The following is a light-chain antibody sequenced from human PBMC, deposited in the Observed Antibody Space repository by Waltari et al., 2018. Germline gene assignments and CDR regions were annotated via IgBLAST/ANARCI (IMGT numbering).Light chain of an antibody. Sequence: QSALTQPASVSGSPGQSITISCSGTNPDIGTSDSVPWFHHPPGAAPKLLLYAVSNRPSGVSSRFSGSKSDNTASLTISGLQPEDEADYYCSSFTATVTPHWVFGGGTKLTVL. V-gene: IGLV2-14*01. CDR1: NPDIGTSDS. J-gene: IGLJ3*02. CDR2: AVS. CDR3: SSFTATVTPHWV.